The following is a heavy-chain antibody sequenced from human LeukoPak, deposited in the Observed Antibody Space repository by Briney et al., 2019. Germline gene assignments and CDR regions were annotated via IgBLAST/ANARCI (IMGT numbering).Heavy chain of an antibody. CDR3: ARESIKYCSHSNCSS. J-gene: IGHJ4*02. CDR1: GSSISSSDYS. V-gene: IGHV4-31*03. D-gene: IGHD2-2*01. Sequence: PSETLSLTCTVSGSSISSSDYSWNWIRQHPGKGLEYIGYIYYSGSAYYNPSLKSRVTMSVDTSKNQFSLKLSSVTAADTAVYYCARESIKYCSHSNCSSWGQGTLVTVSS. CDR2: IYYSGSA.